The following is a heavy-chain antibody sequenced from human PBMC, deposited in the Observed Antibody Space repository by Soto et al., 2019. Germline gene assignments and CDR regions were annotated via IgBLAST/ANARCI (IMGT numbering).Heavy chain of an antibody. D-gene: IGHD6-25*01. CDR2: INHSGTT. Sequence: SETLSLTCGVYRGSFSGFYWSWVRQTPGGGLEWIGEINHSGTTNYNPSFQNRVTISVDKSTNNFSLKMTSVTAADAAVYYCARGRGYVYGSNFYGLDVWGQGTTVT. CDR3: ARGRGYVYGSNFYGLDV. CDR1: RGSFSGFY. V-gene: IGHV4-34*01. J-gene: IGHJ6*02.